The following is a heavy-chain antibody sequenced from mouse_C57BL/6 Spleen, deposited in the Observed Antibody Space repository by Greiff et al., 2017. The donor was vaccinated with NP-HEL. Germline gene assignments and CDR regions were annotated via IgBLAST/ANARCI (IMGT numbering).Heavy chain of an antibody. CDR3: ARSVVATEGSDY. D-gene: IGHD1-1*01. V-gene: IGHV1-64*01. CDR1: GYTFTSYW. J-gene: IGHJ2*01. CDR2: IHPNSGST. Sequence: VQLQESGAELVKPGASVKLSCKASGYTFTSYWMHWVKQRPGQGLEWIGMIHPNSGSTNYNEKFKSKATLTVDKSSSTAYMQLSSLTSEDSAVYYCARSVVATEGSDYWGQGTTLTVSS.